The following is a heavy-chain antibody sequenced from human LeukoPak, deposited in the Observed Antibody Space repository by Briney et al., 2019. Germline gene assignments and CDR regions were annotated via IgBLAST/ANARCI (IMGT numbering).Heavy chain of an antibody. CDR3: AKYIAAPPRGMDV. CDR2: ISGSGGNT. CDR1: GFTFSSYA. D-gene: IGHD6-13*01. Sequence: PGESLTLSCAASGFTFSSYAMSWVRKAPGKGLEGVSAISGSGGNTYYADSVKGRFTISRDNSKNTLYLQMNSLRAEDTAVYYCAKYIAAPPRGMDVWGQGTTVTVSS. J-gene: IGHJ6*02. V-gene: IGHV3-23*01.